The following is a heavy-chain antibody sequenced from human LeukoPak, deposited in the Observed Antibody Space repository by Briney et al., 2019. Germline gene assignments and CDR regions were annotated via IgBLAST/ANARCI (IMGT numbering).Heavy chain of an antibody. J-gene: IGHJ4*02. CDR1: GYTFTSYY. D-gene: IGHD6-19*01. Sequence: ASVKVSCKASGYTFTSYYMHWVRQAPGQGLEWMGIINPSGGSTSYAQKFQGRVTMTRDTSTSTVYMELSSLRSEDTAVYYCARDSVAVAGTTYFDYWGQGTLVTVSS. CDR2: INPSGGST. CDR3: ARDSVAVAGTTYFDY. V-gene: IGHV1-46*01.